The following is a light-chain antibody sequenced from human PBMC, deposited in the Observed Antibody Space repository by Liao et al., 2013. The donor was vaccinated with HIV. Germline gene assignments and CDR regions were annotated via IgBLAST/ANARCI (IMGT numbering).Light chain of an antibody. CDR2: QDF. J-gene: IGLJ2*01. CDR3: QAWDSSSYVV. CDR1: KLGDKY. V-gene: IGLV3-1*01. Sequence: SYEVTQPPSVSVSPGQTASITCSGDKLGDKYASWYQQKPGQSPVMIIYQDFQRPSGIPERFSGFNSGNTATLTISGTQAMDEADYYCQAWDSSSYVVFGGGTKLTVL.